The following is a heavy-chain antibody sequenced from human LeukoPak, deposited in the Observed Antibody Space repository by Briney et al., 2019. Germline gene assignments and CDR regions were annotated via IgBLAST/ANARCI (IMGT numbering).Heavy chain of an antibody. V-gene: IGHV4-59*12. D-gene: IGHD3-16*01. CDR2: IYYSGST. CDR1: GGSISSYY. Sequence: SENLSLTCTVSGGSISSYYWSWIRKPPGKGLEWIGYIYYSGSTNYNPSLKSRVTISVDTSKNQFTLKLSSVTDADTGVYYCERRHDYFWGRDRKTFDSWGQGTLVTVSS. CDR3: ERRHDYFWGRDRKTFDS. J-gene: IGHJ4*02.